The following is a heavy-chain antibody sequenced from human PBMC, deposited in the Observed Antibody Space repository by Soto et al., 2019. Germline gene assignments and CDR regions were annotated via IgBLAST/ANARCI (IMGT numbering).Heavy chain of an antibody. V-gene: IGHV3-23*01. J-gene: IGHJ4*02. CDR3: AKSSGGGTVTTYYY. Sequence: EVQLLESGGGLVQPGGSLRLSCAASGFTFSSYAMSWVRQAPGKGLEWVSAISGSGGSTYYADSVKGRFTISRENSKNTLYLQMDSLRAEDTAVYYCAKSSGGGTVTTYYYWGQGTLVTVSS. D-gene: IGHD4-17*01. CDR1: GFTFSSYA. CDR2: ISGSGGST.